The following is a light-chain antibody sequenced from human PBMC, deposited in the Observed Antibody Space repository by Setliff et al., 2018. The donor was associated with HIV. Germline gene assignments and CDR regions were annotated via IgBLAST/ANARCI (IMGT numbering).Light chain of an antibody. CDR3: CSYTGGSTPFV. V-gene: IGLV2-14*03. Sequence: QSALAQPASVSGSPGQSITISCTGTSSDVAGYNYVSWYQHHPGKAPKLLIYDVSQRPSGVSKRFSGSKSGNTASLTISGLQAEDEADYYCCSYTGGSTPFVFGTGTKVTV. CDR2: DVS. CDR1: SSDVAGYNY. J-gene: IGLJ1*01.